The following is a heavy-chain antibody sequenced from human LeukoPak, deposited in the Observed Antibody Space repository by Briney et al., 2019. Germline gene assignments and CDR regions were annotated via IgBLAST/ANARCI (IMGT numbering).Heavy chain of an antibody. D-gene: IGHD3-22*01. CDR1: GYTFTNYG. CDR2: ISAYNGNT. CDR3: ATFGHYYDSSGYYPNVWY. Sequence: GASVKVSCKASGYTFTNYGISWVRQAPGQGLEWMGWISAYNGNTNYAQKLQGRVTMTTDTSTSTAYMELRSLRSDDTAVYYCATFGHYYDSSGYYPNVWYWGQGTLVTVSS. J-gene: IGHJ4*02. V-gene: IGHV1-18*01.